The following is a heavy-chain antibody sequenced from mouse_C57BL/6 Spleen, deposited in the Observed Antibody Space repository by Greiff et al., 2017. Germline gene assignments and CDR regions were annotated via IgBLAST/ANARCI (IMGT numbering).Heavy chain of an antibody. CDR1: GYTFTSYW. V-gene: IGHV1-55*01. CDR3: ARCYSNFGGYFDV. J-gene: IGHJ1*03. D-gene: IGHD2-5*01. Sequence: QVQLQQPGAELVKPGASVKMSCKASGYTFTSYWITWVKQRPGQGLEWIGYIYPGSGSTNYNEKFKSKATLTVDTSSSTAYMQLSSLTSEDSAVYYCARCYSNFGGYFDVWGTGTTVTVSS. CDR2: IYPGSGST.